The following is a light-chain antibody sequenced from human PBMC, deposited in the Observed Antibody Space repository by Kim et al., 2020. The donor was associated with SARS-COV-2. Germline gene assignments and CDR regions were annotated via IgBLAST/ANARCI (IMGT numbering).Light chain of an antibody. CDR3: EQYYTTPPT. Sequence: ATINCKSSQSVLHSSNSMNYLAWYQHKPGQPPKLLIYWSSTRESGVPDRFSGSGSATDFTLTISSLQAEDVAVYYCEQYYTTPPTFGQGTKVDIK. CDR2: WSS. J-gene: IGKJ1*01. CDR1: QSVLHSSNSMNY. V-gene: IGKV4-1*01.